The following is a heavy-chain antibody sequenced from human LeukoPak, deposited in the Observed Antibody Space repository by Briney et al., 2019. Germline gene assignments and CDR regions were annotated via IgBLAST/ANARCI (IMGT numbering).Heavy chain of an antibody. Sequence: PSQTLSLTCTVSGGSISSGDYYWSWIRQPPGKGLEWIGYIYHSGSTYYNPSLKSRVTISVDRSKNQFSLKLSSVTAADTAVYYCARTYSSSWYTYFDYWGQGTLVTVSS. CDR1: GGSISSGDYY. CDR2: IYHSGST. CDR3: ARTYSSSWYTYFDY. D-gene: IGHD6-13*01. J-gene: IGHJ4*02. V-gene: IGHV4-30-2*01.